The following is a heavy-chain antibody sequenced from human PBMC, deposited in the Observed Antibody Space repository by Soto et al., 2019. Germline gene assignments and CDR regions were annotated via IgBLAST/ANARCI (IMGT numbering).Heavy chain of an antibody. CDR1: GFVFSRYS. D-gene: IGHD4-17*01. V-gene: IGHV3-48*01. CDR2: ISSTSTPT. Sequence: EVRLVESGGGLVQPGGSLRLSCAASGFVFSRYSLNWVRQAPGKGLEWVSYISSTSTPTYHADSVKGRFTISRDNAKDSLYLQMNSLRAEDTAVYYCVRDLEYGDSYFQRWGQGTLVTVSS. CDR3: VRDLEYGDSYFQR. J-gene: IGHJ1*01.